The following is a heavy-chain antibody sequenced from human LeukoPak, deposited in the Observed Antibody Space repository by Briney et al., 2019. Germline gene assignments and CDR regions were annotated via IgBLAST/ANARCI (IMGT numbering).Heavy chain of an antibody. J-gene: IGHJ3*02. CDR2: VYYSGST. D-gene: IGHD4-17*01. Sequence: SQTLSLTCTVSGVSMSSGAFYWSWIRQHPGKGLEWIGNVYYSGSTYYNPSLKSRVTISVDRSRNQFSLKLTSVTAADTAVYYCARAFPFDDYGDPDAFDIWGQGTMVTVSS. CDR3: ARAFPFDDYGDPDAFDI. CDR1: GVSMSSGAFY. V-gene: IGHV4-30-4*08.